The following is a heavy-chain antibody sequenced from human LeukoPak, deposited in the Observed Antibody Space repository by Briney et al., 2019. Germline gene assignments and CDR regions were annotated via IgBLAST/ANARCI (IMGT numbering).Heavy chain of an antibody. J-gene: IGHJ4*02. D-gene: IGHD1-26*01. CDR3: TRQRWIVGADFDY. V-gene: IGHV3-73*01. CDR2: IRSKVNSYAT. CDR1: GFTFSGSD. Sequence: GGSLRLSCAASGFTFSGSDMNWVRQASGKGLEWVGRIRSKVNSYATAYAASVKGRFTISRDDSKNTAYLRMNSLKTEDTAVYYCTRQRWIVGADFDYWGQGTLVTVSS.